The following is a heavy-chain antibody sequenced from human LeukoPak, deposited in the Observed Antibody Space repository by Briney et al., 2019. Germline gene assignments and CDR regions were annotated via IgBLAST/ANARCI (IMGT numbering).Heavy chain of an antibody. V-gene: IGHV4-59*12. CDR3: ARARAGATIFDY. CDR1: GGSISTYY. D-gene: IGHD1-26*01. J-gene: IGHJ4*02. CDR2: IYYSGST. Sequence: SSETLSLTCTVSGGSISTYYWTWIRQPPGKGLQYIGYIYYSGSTNYNPSLKSRVTISVDRSKNQFSLKLSSVTAADTAVYYCARARAGATIFDYWGQGTLVTVSS.